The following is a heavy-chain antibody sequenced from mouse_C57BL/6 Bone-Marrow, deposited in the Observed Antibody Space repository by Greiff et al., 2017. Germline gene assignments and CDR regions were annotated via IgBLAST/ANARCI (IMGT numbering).Heavy chain of an antibody. CDR2: IYPYTGVS. CDR3: ERTGAGAIDY. D-gene: IGHD4-1*01. V-gene: IGHV1-31*01. CDR1: GYSFTGYY. Sequence: VQLQQSGPDLVKPGASVKISCKASGYSFTGYYMHWVKQSPGNILDWIGYIYPYTGVSSYNQKFKGKATLAVDNSSSTAYMELRSLTSEDSAGYYCERTGAGAIDYWGQGTSVTVSS. J-gene: IGHJ4*01.